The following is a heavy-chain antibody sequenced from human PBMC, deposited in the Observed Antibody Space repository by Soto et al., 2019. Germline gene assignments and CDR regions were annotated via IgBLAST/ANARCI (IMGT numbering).Heavy chain of an antibody. CDR1: GGTFSSYA. V-gene: IGHV1-69*06. CDR2: IIPIFGTA. CDR3: ARDRVEMATITSYGFDS. D-gene: IGHD5-12*01. Sequence: ASVKVSCKASGGTFSSYAISWVRQAPGQGLEWMGGIIPIFGTANYAQKFQGRVTITADRSTSTAYMELSSLRSADTAVYYCARDRVEMATITSYGFDSWGQETLVTVS. J-gene: IGHJ4*02.